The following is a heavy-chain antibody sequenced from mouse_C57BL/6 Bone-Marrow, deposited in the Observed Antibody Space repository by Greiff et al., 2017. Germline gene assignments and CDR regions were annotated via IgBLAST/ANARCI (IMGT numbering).Heavy chain of an antibody. CDR2: IYPGSGST. CDR3: ARGVRYPDWYFDV. V-gene: IGHV1-55*01. D-gene: IGHD1-1*01. Sequence: VQLQQPGAELVKPGASVKMSCKASGYTFPSYWITWVKQRPGQGLEWIGDIYPGSGSTNYNEKFKSKATLTVDTSSSTAYMQLSSLTSEDSAVYYCARGVRYPDWYFDVWGTGTTVTVSS. J-gene: IGHJ1*03. CDR1: GYTFPSYW.